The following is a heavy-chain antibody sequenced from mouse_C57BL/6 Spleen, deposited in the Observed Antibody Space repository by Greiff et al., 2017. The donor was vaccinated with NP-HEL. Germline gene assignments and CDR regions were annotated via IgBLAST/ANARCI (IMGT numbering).Heavy chain of an antibody. CDR2: IDPNSGGT. D-gene: IGHD2-5*01. CDR3: AREGAYYSNYENAMDY. CDR1: GYTFTSYW. V-gene: IGHV1-72*01. J-gene: IGHJ4*01. Sequence: QVQLKQPGAELVKPGASVKLSCKASGYTFTSYWMHWVKQRPGRGLEWIGRIDPNSGGTKYNEKFKSKATLTVDKPSSTAYMQLSSLTSEDSAVYYCAREGAYYSNYENAMDYWGQGTSVTVSS.